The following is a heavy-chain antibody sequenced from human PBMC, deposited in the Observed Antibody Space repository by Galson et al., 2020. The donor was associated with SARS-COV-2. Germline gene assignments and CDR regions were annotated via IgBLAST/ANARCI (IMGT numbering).Heavy chain of an antibody. V-gene: IGHV3-66*01. CDR3: ARGFSYGGTDAFDI. CDR2: IYSGGTT. CDR1: EFTVSTNY. D-gene: IGHD5-18*01. Sequence: TGGSLRLSCAASEFTVSTNYMSWVRQAPGEGLEWVSVIYSGGTTYYADSVKGRFTISRDNSKNTLYLQMNTLRTEDTAVYYCARGFSYGGTDAFDIWGQGTLVTVSS. J-gene: IGHJ3*02.